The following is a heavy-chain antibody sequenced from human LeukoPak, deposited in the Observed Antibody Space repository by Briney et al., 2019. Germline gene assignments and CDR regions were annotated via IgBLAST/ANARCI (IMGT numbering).Heavy chain of an antibody. Sequence: GASVKVSCKVSGYTLTELSMHWVRQVPGKGLEWMGGFDPEDGETIYAQKFQGRVTMTEDTSTDTAYMELSSLRSEDTAVYYCATSGDSRYDYMDVWGKGTTVTVSS. J-gene: IGHJ6*03. CDR1: GYTLTELS. CDR3: ATSGDSRYDYMDV. D-gene: IGHD6-13*01. CDR2: FDPEDGET. V-gene: IGHV1-24*01.